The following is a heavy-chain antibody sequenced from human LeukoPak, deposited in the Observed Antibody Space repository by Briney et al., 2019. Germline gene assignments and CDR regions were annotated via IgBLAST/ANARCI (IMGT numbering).Heavy chain of an antibody. J-gene: IGHJ4*02. Sequence: PSETLSLTCAVYGGSFSGYYWSWIRQPPGKGLEWIGEINHSGSTNYNPSLKSRVTISVDTSKNQFSLKLSSVTAADTAVYYCARGRTNSRYHDYWGQGTQVSVSS. CDR1: GGSFSGYY. CDR2: INHSGST. CDR3: ARGRTNSRYHDY. V-gene: IGHV4-34*01. D-gene: IGHD1/OR15-1a*01.